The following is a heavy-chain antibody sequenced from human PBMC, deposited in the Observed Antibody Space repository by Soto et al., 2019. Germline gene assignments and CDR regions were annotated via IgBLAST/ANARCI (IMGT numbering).Heavy chain of an antibody. J-gene: IGHJ3*02. Sequence: QVQLVESGGGVVQPGRSLRLSCAASGFTFSSYGMHWVRQAPGKGLEWVAVISYDGSNKYYADSVKGRFTISRDNSKNTLYLQMNSLRGEETAVDYCAKDFLDGDCGHDAFDIWGQGTMVTVSS. V-gene: IGHV3-30*18. CDR1: GFTFSSYG. CDR3: AKDFLDGDCGHDAFDI. CDR2: ISYDGSNK. D-gene: IGHD2-21*02.